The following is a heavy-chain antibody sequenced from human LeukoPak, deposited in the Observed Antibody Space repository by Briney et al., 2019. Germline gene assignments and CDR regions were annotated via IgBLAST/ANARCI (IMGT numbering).Heavy chain of an antibody. J-gene: IGHJ4*02. CDR2: INPNSGGT. CDR1: GYTFTGYY. CDR3: ARVGVGATVFDY. D-gene: IGHD1-26*01. Sequence: ASVKVSCKASGYTFTGYYMHWVRQAPGQGLEWMGWINPNSGGTNYAQKLQGRVTMTTDTSTSTAYMELRSLRSDDTAVYYCARVGVGATVFDYWGQGTLVTVSS. V-gene: IGHV1-2*02.